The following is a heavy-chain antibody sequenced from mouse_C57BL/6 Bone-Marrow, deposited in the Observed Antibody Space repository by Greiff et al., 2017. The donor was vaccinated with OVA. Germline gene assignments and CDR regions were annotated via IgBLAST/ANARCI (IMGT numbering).Heavy chain of an antibody. D-gene: IGHD1-1*01. V-gene: IGHV5-4*03. J-gene: IGHJ2*01. CDR2: ISDGGSYT. Sequence: EVKLEESGGGLVKPGGSLKLSCAASGFTFSSYAMSWVRQTPEKRLEWVATISDGGSYTYYPDNVKGRFTISRDNAKNNLYLQMSHLKSEDTAMYYCASGSSGLNYWGQGTTLTVSS. CDR1: GFTFSSYA. CDR3: ASGSSGLNY.